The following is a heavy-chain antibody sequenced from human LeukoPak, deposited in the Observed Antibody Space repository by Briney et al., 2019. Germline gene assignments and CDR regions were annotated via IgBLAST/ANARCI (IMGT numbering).Heavy chain of an antibody. D-gene: IGHD2-2*01. J-gene: IGHJ4*02. V-gene: IGHV4-4*07. CDR2: IYTSGST. CDR3: ARVVVWGKGGLCGHYFDY. CDR1: GGSISSYY. Sequence: SETLSLTCTVSGGSISSYYWSWIRQPAGKGLEWIGRIYTSGSTNFNPSLKSRVTMSVDTSKNQFSLKLSSVTAADTAVYYCARVVVWGKGGLCGHYFDYWGQGTLVTVSS.